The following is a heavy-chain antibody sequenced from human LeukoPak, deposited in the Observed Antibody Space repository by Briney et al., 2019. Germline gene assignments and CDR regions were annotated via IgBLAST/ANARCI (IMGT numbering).Heavy chain of an antibody. J-gene: IGHJ5*02. V-gene: IGHV5-51*01. Sequence: GESLKISCKGSGYSFTSYWIGWVRQMPGKGLEWMGIIYPGDSDTRYSPSFQGQVTISADKSISTAYLQWSSLKASDTAMYYCARLNDGVVRNNWFDPWGQGTLVTVSS. CDR3: ARLNDGVVRNNWFDP. D-gene: IGHD3-10*01. CDR1: GYSFTSYW. CDR2: IYPGDSDT.